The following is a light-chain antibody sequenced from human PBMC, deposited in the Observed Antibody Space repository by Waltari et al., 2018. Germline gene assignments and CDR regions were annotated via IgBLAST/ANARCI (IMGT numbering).Light chain of an antibody. J-gene: IGKJ4*01. CDR3: QQSYSTPPLT. CDR2: DAS. CDR1: QNLNTF. Sequence: DIQMTQSPSTVSASLGDRVTITCRASQNLNTFLSWYQQKPGAVPNLLIYDASALERGVPSRFSGSGSGTHFTLTISGLQPDDFATYYCQQSYSTPPLTFGGGTKVEIK. V-gene: IGKV1-5*01.